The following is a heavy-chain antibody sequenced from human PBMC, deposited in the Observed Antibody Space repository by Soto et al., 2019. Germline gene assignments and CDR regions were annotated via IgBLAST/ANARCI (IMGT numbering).Heavy chain of an antibody. Sequence: GGSLRRSCAASGFTFSSYAMSCVGQAAGKVREWVSAISGSGGSKYYADSVKGRFTISRDNSKHTLYLQMNSLRAEDTAVYYCEKDRGSGYYFGYYYYGMEVWGKGNTVTVSS. CDR2: ISGSGGSK. D-gene: IGHD3-3*01. J-gene: IGHJ6*04. V-gene: IGHV3-23*01. CDR3: EKDRGSGYYFGYYYYGMEV. CDR1: GFTFSSYA.